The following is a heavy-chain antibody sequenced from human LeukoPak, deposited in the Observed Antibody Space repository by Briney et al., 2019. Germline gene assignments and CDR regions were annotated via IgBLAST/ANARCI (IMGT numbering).Heavy chain of an antibody. CDR3: ARDEGYGDGAFDI. Sequence: SETLSLTCAVSGYSISSGYYWGWIRQPPGKGLEWIGSIYHGGSTYYNPSPKSRVTISVDTSKNQFSLKLSSVTAADTAVYYCARDEGYGDGAFDIWGQGTMVTVSS. D-gene: IGHD4-17*01. V-gene: IGHV4-38-2*02. J-gene: IGHJ3*02. CDR1: GYSISSGYY. CDR2: IYHGGST.